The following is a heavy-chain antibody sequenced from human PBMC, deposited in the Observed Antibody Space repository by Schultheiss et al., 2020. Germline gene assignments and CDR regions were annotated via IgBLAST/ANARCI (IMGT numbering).Heavy chain of an antibody. V-gene: IGHV4-31*11. J-gene: IGHJ4*02. CDR2: IYYSGST. D-gene: IGHD3-22*01. CDR3: ARRASSENYFDY. CDR1: GGSISSGGYY. Sequence: SQTLSLTFAVSGGSISSGGYYWSWIRQHPGKGLEWIGYIYYSGSTYYNPSLKSRVTISVDKSNNKFSLKLTSVTAADMAVYYCARRASSENYFDYWGQGILVTVSS.